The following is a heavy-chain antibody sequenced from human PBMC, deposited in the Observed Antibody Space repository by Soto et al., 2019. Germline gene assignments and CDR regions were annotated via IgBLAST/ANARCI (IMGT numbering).Heavy chain of an antibody. D-gene: IGHD3-3*01. V-gene: IGHV4-39*01. CDR1: GGSISSSSYY. CDR3: ARHPDTDYDFWSGYFVQKNHAFDI. Sequence: SETLSLTCTVSGGSISSSSYYWGWIRQPPGKGLEWIGSIYYSGSTYYNPSLKSRVTISVDTSKNQFSLKLSSVTAADTAVYYCARHPDTDYDFWSGYFVQKNHAFDIWGQGTMVTVSS. J-gene: IGHJ3*02. CDR2: IYYSGST.